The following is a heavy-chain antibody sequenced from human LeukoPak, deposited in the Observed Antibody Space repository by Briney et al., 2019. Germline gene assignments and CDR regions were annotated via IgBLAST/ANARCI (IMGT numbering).Heavy chain of an antibody. D-gene: IGHD2-15*01. J-gene: IGHJ5*02. Sequence: AGSLRLSCAASGFTFSSYGMHWVRQAPGKGLEWVAVIWYDGSNKYYADSVKGRFTISRDNSKNTLYLQLNSLRAEDTAVYYCARESGRYCSGGSCYVDPWGQGTLVTVSS. V-gene: IGHV3-33*01. CDR2: IWYDGSNK. CDR1: GFTFSSYG. CDR3: ARESGRYCSGGSCYVDP.